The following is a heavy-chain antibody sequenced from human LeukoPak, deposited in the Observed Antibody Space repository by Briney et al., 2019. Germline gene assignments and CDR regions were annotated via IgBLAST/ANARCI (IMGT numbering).Heavy chain of an antibody. CDR3: ARGLWDNGDRFDY. Sequence: SETLSLTCTVSGGFISGTYYYWGWIRQPPGKGLERIGNIYYSGSTYYSPSLKSRVTISVDTSKNHFSLKLSSVTAADTAVYYCARGLWDNGDRFDYWGPGTLVTVSS. CDR1: GGFISGTYYY. V-gene: IGHV4-39*07. J-gene: IGHJ4*02. D-gene: IGHD4-17*01. CDR2: IYYSGST.